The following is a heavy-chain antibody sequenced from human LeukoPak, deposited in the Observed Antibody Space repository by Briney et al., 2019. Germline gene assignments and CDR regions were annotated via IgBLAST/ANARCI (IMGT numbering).Heavy chain of an antibody. V-gene: IGHV4-59*01. Sequence: SETLSLTCTVSGGSISTYYWSWIRQSPGKGLEWIGYVHHSGSPNYSPSLGSRATMSVDTSNNEFSLNLKPVAAADTAVYFCARSGSAGVIFFDLWGQGTLVTV. J-gene: IGHJ4*02. D-gene: IGHD1-26*01. CDR3: ARSGSAGVIFFDL. CDR2: VHHSGSP. CDR1: GGSISTYY.